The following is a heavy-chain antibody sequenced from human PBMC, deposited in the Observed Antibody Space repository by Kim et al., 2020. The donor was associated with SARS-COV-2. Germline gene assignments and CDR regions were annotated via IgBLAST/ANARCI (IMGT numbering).Heavy chain of an antibody. D-gene: IGHD2-15*01. CDR1: GFTFSSYA. Sequence: GGSLRLSCAASGFTFSSYAMHWVRQAPGKGLEWVAVISYDGSNKYYADSVKGRFTISRDNSKNTLYLQMNSLRAEGTAVYYCAREGDMLGYCSGGSCYGWFDPWGQGTLVTVSS. CDR2: ISYDGSNK. J-gene: IGHJ5*02. V-gene: IGHV3-30-3*01. CDR3: AREGDMLGYCSGGSCYGWFDP.